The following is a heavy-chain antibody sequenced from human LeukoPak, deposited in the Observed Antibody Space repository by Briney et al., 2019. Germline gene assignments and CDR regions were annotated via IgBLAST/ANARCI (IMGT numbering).Heavy chain of an antibody. V-gene: IGHV3-23*01. CDR2: ISGSGADT. CDR1: GFTFDSYA. CDR3: AKESSIMTF. J-gene: IGHJ3*01. D-gene: IGHD3-16*01. Sequence: GGSLRLSCVASGFTFDSYALSWVRQAPGKGPEWVSAISGSGADTYYAASVKGRFTVSRDNSKNTLYLQMNSLRAQDTALYYCAKESSIMTFWGQGTMVTVSS.